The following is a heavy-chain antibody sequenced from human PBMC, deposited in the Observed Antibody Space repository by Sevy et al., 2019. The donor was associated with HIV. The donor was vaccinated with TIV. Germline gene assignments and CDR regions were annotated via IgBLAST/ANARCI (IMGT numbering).Heavy chain of an antibody. V-gene: IGHV4-31*03. CDR3: ARYSLTVRGAPGFDY. D-gene: IGHD3-10*01. J-gene: IGHJ4*02. Sequence: SETLSLTCTVSGGSISSGGYYWSWIRQHPGKGLEWIGYIYYSGSTYYNPSLKSRVTISVDTSKNQFSLKLSSVTAADTAVYYCARYSLTVRGAPGFDYWGQGTLVTVSS. CDR1: GGSISSGGYY. CDR2: IYYSGST.